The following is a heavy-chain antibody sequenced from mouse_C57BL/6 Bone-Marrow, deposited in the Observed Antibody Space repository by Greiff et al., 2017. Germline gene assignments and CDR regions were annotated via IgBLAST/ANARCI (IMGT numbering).Heavy chain of an antibody. V-gene: IGHV5-9*01. Sequence: EVKLVESGGGLVKPGGSLKLSCAASGFTFSSYTMSWVRQTPEKRLEWVATISGGGGNTYYPDSVKGRFTISRDNAKNTLYLQRSSLRSEDTALYYCARGTTVVATDYAMDYWGQGTSVTVSS. D-gene: IGHD1-1*01. CDR1: GFTFSSYT. J-gene: IGHJ4*01. CDR2: ISGGGGNT. CDR3: ARGTTVVATDYAMDY.